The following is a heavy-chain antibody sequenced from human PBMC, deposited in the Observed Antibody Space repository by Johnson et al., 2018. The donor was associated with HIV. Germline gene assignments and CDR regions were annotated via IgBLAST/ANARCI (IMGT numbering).Heavy chain of an antibody. CDR3: AKERQLVRAFDI. J-gene: IGHJ3*02. Sequence: VQLVESGGGLVTPGGSLRLSCAASGFTFSSYGMHWVRQAPGKGLEWVTIISYDGSNKYYADSVKGRFTTSRDNSKNTLYLQMSSLRTEDTAVYYCAKERQLVRAFDIWGQGTMVTVSS. CDR2: ISYDGSNK. CDR1: GFTFSSYG. D-gene: IGHD6-6*01. V-gene: IGHV3-30*18.